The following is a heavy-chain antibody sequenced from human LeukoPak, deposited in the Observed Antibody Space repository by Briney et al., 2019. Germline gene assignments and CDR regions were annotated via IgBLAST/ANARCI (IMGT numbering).Heavy chain of an antibody. J-gene: IGHJ1*01. CDR3: TVTWDYYDSSGYRRYFQH. CDR2: IRSKAYGGTT. Sequence: GRSLRLSCTASGFTFGDYAMSWVRQAPGKGLEWVGFIRSKAYGGTTEYAASVKGRFTISRDDSKSIAYLQMNSLKTEDTAVYYCTVTWDYYDSSGYRRYFQHCGQGTLVTVSS. V-gene: IGHV3-49*04. D-gene: IGHD3-22*01. CDR1: GFTFGDYA.